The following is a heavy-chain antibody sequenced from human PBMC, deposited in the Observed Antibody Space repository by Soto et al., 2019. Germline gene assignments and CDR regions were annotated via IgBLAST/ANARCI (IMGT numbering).Heavy chain of an antibody. CDR2: ISGSGSST. CDR1: GFTFRSHA. D-gene: IGHD6-19*01. Sequence: GGSLRLSCAASGFTFRSHAMSWVRQAPGKGLEWVSSISGSGSSTYYADSVRGRFTISRDNSKDTLYLQMSSLGGEDTAVYYCAKGQSEWGSGPCRFDSWGQGSLVTVSS. V-gene: IGHV3-23*01. J-gene: IGHJ4*02. CDR3: AKGQSEWGSGPCRFDS.